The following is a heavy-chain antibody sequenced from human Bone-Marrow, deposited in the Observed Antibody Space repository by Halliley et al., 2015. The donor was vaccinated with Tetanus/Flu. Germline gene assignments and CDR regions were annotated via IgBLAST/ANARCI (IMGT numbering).Heavy chain of an antibody. CDR1: GGSISSSSYY. Sequence: TLSLTCTVSGGSISSSSYYWGWIRQPPGKGLEWIGSIYFSGSTYYNPPLESRVTISVKNQFSLKLRSVTAADTAVYYCARHLGQWFGEQNWLDPWGQGILVTVSS. J-gene: IGHJ5*02. D-gene: IGHD3-10*01. CDR2: IYFSGST. CDR3: ARHLGQWFGEQNWLDP. V-gene: IGHV4-39*01.